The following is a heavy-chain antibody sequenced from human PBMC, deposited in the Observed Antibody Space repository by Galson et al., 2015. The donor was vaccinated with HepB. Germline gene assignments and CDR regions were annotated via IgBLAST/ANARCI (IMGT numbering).Heavy chain of an antibody. CDR2: ISSSSSYI. CDR3: AREDSSGWYHYFDY. D-gene: IGHD6-19*01. CDR1: GFTFSSYS. Sequence: SLRLSCAASGFTFSSYSMNWVRQAPGKGLEWVSSISSSSSYIYYADSVKGRFTISRDNAKNSLYLQMNSLRAEDTAVYYCAREDSSGWYHYFDYWGQGTLVTVSS. V-gene: IGHV3-21*01. J-gene: IGHJ4*02.